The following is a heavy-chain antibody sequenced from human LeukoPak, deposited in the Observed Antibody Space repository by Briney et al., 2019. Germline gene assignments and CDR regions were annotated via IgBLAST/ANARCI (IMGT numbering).Heavy chain of an antibody. CDR1: GGSLSGYY. CDR2: INHSGST. V-gene: IGHV4-34*01. D-gene: IGHD1-26*01. J-gene: IGHJ4*02. Sequence: PSETLSLTCAVHGGSLSGYYWSWIRQPPGKGREWIGEINHSGSTNYNPSLKSRVTISVDTSKNQFSLELSSVTAADTAVYYCARGLKWDYVETRLWNYWGQGTLVTVSS. CDR3: ARGLKWDYVETRLWNY.